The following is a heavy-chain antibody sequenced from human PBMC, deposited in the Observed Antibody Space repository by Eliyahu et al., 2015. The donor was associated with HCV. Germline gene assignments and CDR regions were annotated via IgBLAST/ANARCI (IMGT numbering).Heavy chain of an antibody. D-gene: IGHD6-19*01. V-gene: IGHV3-11*01. CDR2: IDFSGSTV. CDR3: ARSIQWLAFDH. Sequence: QVQVVQSGGGQVEPGGSLRLSCAISGITFRDHYMGWIRQAPGKGLEWVSYIDFSGSTVYYADSVKGRFTISRDNARSSVYLEMNSLRAEDAAVYYCARSIQWLAFDHWGQGTLVTVSS. CDR1: GITFRDHY. J-gene: IGHJ4*02.